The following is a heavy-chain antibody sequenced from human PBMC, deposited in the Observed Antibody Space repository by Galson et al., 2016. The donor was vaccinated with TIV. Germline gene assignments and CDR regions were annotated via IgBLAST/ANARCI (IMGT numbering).Heavy chain of an antibody. CDR3: AREMYFYDSSRKGDAFDV. CDR1: EDTFSNHA. V-gene: IGHV1-69*13. Sequence: SVKVSCKASEDTFSNHAISWARQAPGQGLEWMGRIVPIFRTPTYAQKFQGRVTLTADESTSTAYMELNNLRSEDTAVYYCAREMYFYDSSRKGDAFDVWGQGSMVTVSS. CDR2: IVPIFRTP. D-gene: IGHD3-22*01. J-gene: IGHJ3*01.